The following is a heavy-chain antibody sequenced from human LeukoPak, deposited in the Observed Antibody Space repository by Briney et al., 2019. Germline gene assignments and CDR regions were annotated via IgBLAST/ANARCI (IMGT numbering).Heavy chain of an antibody. CDR1: GFTFSNVW. CDR2: IKRKTDGGAI. V-gene: IGHV3-15*01. J-gene: IGHJ4*02. CDR3: TSTLGY. Sequence: GGSLRLSCAASGFTFSNVWLTWVRQAPGKGLEWVGRIKRKTDGGAIDYAEPVKGRFTISRDDPKNTLYLQMNSLKTEDTGVYYCTSTLGYWGQGTPVTVSS.